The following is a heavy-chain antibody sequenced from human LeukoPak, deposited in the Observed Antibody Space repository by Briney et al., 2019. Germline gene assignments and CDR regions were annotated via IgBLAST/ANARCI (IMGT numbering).Heavy chain of an antibody. J-gene: IGHJ6*04. CDR3: TRTMVRGVVPDYYYYGMDV. V-gene: IGHV3-49*04. CDR2: IRSKAYGGTT. CDR1: GFTFGDYA. Sequence: PGGSLRLSRTASGFTFGDYAMSWVRQAPGKGLEWVGFIRSKAYGGTTEYAASVKGRFTISRDDSKSIAYLQMNSLKTEDTAVYYCTRTMVRGVVPDYYYYGMDVWGKGTTVTVSS. D-gene: IGHD3-10*01.